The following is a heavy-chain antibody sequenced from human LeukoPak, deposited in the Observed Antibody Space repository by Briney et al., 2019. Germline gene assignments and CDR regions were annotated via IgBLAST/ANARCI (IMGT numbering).Heavy chain of an antibody. CDR2: ISDNGDIT. CDR1: GFTFSSYS. V-gene: IGHV3-23*01. CDR3: AKKSGPGTDPLDC. Sequence: GGSLRLSCAASGFTFSSYSMNWVRQTPEKGLEWVSVISDNGDITKYADSVRGRFTMSRDNSKNTLFLQMNTLRADDTALYYCAKKSGPGTDPLDCWGQGTLVTVSS. J-gene: IGHJ4*02. D-gene: IGHD3-10*01.